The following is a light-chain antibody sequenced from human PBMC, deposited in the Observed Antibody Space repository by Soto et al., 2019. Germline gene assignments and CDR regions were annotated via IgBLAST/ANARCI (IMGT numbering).Light chain of an antibody. CDR3: QQYDNIQIT. V-gene: IGKV1-33*01. CDR1: QDISDF. Sequence: DFQMTQSPSSLSASVGDRFTITCQASQDISDFLNWYQQKPGAAPKLLIYDASNLQAGVPSRFSGSGSGTDFTFTISSLQPEDVATYYCQQYDNIQITFGGATKVDIK. CDR2: DAS. J-gene: IGKJ4*01.